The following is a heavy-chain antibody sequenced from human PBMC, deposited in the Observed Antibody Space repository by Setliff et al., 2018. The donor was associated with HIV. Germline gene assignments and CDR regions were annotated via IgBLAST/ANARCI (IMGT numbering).Heavy chain of an antibody. V-gene: IGHV4-28*01. CDR2: ISNSGKT. J-gene: IGHJ3*02. D-gene: IGHD2-2*01. Sequence: SETLSLTCAVSDYSISTNEWWGWIRQPPGKGLAWIGYISNSGKTYYNPSLNSRVTLSADTSKNQLSLRPSSVTAVDTGVYYCAKTVPHSTAQDAFDIWGQGTMVTVSS. CDR3: AKTVPHSTAQDAFDI. CDR1: DYSISTNEW.